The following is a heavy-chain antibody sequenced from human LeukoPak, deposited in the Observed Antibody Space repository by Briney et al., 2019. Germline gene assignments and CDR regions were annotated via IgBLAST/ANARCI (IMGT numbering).Heavy chain of an antibody. J-gene: IGHJ1*01. D-gene: IGHD6-13*01. Sequence: GGSLRLSCAASGFTFSSYYMSCVRQAPGKGLEWVATIKEDGSAKYYVDSVRDRFTISRDNAENSLYLQMSSLRAEDTAVYHCGSQFSSSWRQYWGQGTLVTVSS. CDR3: GSQFSSSWRQY. CDR2: IKEDGSAK. V-gene: IGHV3-7*02. CDR1: GFTFSSYY.